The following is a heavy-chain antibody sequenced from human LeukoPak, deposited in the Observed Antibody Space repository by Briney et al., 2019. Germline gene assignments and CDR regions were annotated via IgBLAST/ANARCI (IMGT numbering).Heavy chain of an antibody. J-gene: IGHJ3*01. CDR3: AKRADYYDSSRALYDAFDL. V-gene: IGHV3-30*02. Sequence: GGSLRLFCAASGFTFRTYVMHWVRQAPGKGLEWVTFIRYDGSDKYYADSVKGRFTISRDNSKNTLFLQMNSLRVEDTAVYYCAKRADYYDSSRALYDAFDLWGQGTMVTVSS. CDR2: IRYDGSDK. CDR1: GFTFRTYV. D-gene: IGHD3-16*01.